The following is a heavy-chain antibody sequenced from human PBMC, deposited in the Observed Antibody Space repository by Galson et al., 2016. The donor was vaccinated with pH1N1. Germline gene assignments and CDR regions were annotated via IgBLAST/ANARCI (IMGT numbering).Heavy chain of an antibody. CDR2: INPNSGVT. D-gene: IGHD4-11*01. V-gene: IGHV1-2*02. J-gene: IGHJ4*01. Sequence: SVKVSCKASGYTFTGYYMHWVRQAPGQGLEWMGWINPNSGVTNYAEKFQGRVTMTRDKSISTAYLELKSLRSEDTAVYFCATSLDYIQIFDYWGQGTLVTVSS. CDR3: ATSLDYIQIFDY. CDR1: GYTFTGYY.